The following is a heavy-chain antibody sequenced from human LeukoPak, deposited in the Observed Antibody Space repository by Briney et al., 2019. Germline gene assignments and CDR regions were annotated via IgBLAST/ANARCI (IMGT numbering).Heavy chain of an antibody. CDR3: ARCPYDFWSGYFQNWFDP. CDR2: INHSGNT. V-gene: IGHV4-34*01. D-gene: IGHD3-3*01. CDR1: GGSFSGYY. Sequence: PSETLSLTCAVYGGSFSGYYWSWIRQPPGKGLEWIGEINHSGNTNSNPSLKSRVTMSVDTSKNQFSLKLSSVTAADTAVYYCARCPYDFWSGYFQNWFDPWGQGTLVTVSS. J-gene: IGHJ5*02.